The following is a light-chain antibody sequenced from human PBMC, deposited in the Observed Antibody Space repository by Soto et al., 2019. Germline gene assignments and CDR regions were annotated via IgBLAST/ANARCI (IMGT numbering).Light chain of an antibody. Sequence: QSALAQPASVSGSPGQSITISCTGSSGDVGTYNYVSWYQQHPGKAPKLMLFEVINRPSGISNRFSGSKSGNTASLTISGLQSEDEAVYYCSSYTNGNTAVVFGGGTKLTVL. CDR3: SSYTNGNTAVV. J-gene: IGLJ2*01. V-gene: IGLV2-14*01. CDR2: EVI. CDR1: SGDVGTYNY.